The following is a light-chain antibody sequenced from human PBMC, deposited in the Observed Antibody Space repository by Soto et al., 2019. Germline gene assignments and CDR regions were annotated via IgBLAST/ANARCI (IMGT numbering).Light chain of an antibody. V-gene: IGKV1-39*01. J-gene: IGKJ4*01. CDR1: QSVNYY. Sequence: DIQMTQFPSSLSAAVGDRVTITCLASQSVNYYLNWYQQKPGKAPKLLIYGASSLQSGVPSRFSGSGSGTDFTLSITSLQPEDFATYYCQQTSSTPLTFGGGIKVEIK. CDR3: QQTSSTPLT. CDR2: GAS.